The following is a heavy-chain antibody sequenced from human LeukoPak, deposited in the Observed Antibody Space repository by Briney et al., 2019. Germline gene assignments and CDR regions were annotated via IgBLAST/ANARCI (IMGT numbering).Heavy chain of an antibody. CDR3: AKEGTRWLLNCYFDY. Sequence: GGSLRLSCAASGFTFSSYGMHWVRQAPGKGLEWVAAIWYDGSNKYYADSVKGRFTISRDNSKNTLYLQTNSLRAEDTAVYYCAKEGTRWLLNCYFDYWGQGTLVTVSS. CDR2: IWYDGSNK. J-gene: IGHJ4*02. V-gene: IGHV3-33*06. CDR1: GFTFSSYG. D-gene: IGHD5-24*01.